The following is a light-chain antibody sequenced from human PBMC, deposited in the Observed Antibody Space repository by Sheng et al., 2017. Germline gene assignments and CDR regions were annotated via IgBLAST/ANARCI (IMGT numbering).Light chain of an antibody. CDR3: LLSYGGVRV. CDR1: SGFVTYGHF. J-gene: IGLJ3*02. V-gene: IGLV7-46*01. Sequence: QAVVTQEPSLTVSPGGTVTLTCDSSSGFVTYGHFPYWFQQKPGQAPKTLIYDTTNKHSWTTCPVFQVSLLGGKAVLTLSGAQPEDEADYYCLLSYGGVRVFGGGTRLTVL. CDR2: DTT.